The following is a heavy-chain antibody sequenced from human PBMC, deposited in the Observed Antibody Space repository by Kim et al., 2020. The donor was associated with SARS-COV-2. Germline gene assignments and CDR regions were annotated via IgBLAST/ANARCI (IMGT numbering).Heavy chain of an antibody. V-gene: IGHV4-39*01. J-gene: IGHJ4*02. CDR3: ARYNWNDGYKGY. CDR1: GGSISSSSYY. CDR2: IYYSGST. D-gene: IGHD1-20*01. Sequence: SETLSLTCTVSGGSISSSSYYWGWIRQPPGKGLEWIGSIYYSGSTYYNPSLKSRVTISVDTSKNQFSLKLSSVTAADTAVYYCARYNWNDGYKGYWGQGTLVTVSS.